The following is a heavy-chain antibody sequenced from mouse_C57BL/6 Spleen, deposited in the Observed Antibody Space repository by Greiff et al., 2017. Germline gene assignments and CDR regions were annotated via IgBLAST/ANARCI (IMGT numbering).Heavy chain of an antibody. CDR2: IYPNSGST. J-gene: IGHJ4*01. Sequence: VQLQQSGAELVKPGASVKLSCKASGYTFTSYWMNWVKQRPGQGLEWIGMIYPNSGSTNYNEKFKSKATLTVDKSSSTAYMQLSSLTSEDSAVYYCARSDYYAMDYWGQGTSVTVSS. CDR1: GYTFTSYW. CDR3: ARSDYYAMDY. V-gene: IGHV1-64*01.